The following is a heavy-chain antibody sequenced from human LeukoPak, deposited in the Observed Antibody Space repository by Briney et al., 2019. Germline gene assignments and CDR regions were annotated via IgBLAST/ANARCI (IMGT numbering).Heavy chain of an antibody. D-gene: IGHD2-2*01. J-gene: IGHJ4*02. CDR3: ARHYKYCSSTSCRGPFDY. Sequence: PSETLSLTCAVYGGSFSGYYWSWIRQPPGKGLEWIGEINHSGSTNYNPSLKSRVTISVDTSKNQFSLKLSSVTAADTAVYYCARHYKYCSSTSCRGPFDYWGQGTLVTVSS. V-gene: IGHV4-34*01. CDR1: GGSFSGYY. CDR2: INHSGST.